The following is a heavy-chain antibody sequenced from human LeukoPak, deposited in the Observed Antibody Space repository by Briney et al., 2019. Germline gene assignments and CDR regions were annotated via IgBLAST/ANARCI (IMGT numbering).Heavy chain of an antibody. CDR2: FYYGGST. CDR3: ARQRSGSGSYYADY. CDR1: GGSVSSSTSS. Sequence: SETLSLTCTVSGGSVSSSTSSWGWIRQPPGKGLEWIGSFYYGGSTYYNPSLKSRVTISVDTSKNQFSLKLSPVTAAGTAVYYCARQRSGSGSYYADYWGQGTLVTVSS. V-gene: IGHV4-39*01. D-gene: IGHD1-26*01. J-gene: IGHJ4*02.